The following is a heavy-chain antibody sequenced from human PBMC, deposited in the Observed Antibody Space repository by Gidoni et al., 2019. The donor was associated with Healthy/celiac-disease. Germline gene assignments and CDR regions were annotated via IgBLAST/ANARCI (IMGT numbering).Heavy chain of an antibody. D-gene: IGHD6-19*01. Sequence: EVQLVESGGGLVQPGGSLRLSCAASGFTFSSYWMHCVRQAPGKGLVWVSRINSEGRSTSYADSVKGRFTNSRDNAKNTLYLQMNSLRAEDTAVYYCARGPPGFDSSGWYYPGVFFDYWGQGTLVTVSS. CDR3: ARGPPGFDSSGWYYPGVFFDY. CDR2: INSEGRST. CDR1: GFTFSSYW. V-gene: IGHV3-74*01. J-gene: IGHJ4*02.